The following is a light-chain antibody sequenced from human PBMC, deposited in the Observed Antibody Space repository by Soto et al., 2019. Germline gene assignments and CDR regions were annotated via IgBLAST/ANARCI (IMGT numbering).Light chain of an antibody. CDR1: QSISSW. J-gene: IGKJ1*01. CDR2: KAS. Sequence: DIQMTQSPSTLSVSVGDRVTITCRASQSISSWLAWYQQKPGKAPKLLIYKASSLESGVPSRFSGSGSGTEFTLTISSLQPDDFATYYCHQYGTFGQGTKVDIK. CDR3: HQYGT. V-gene: IGKV1-5*03.